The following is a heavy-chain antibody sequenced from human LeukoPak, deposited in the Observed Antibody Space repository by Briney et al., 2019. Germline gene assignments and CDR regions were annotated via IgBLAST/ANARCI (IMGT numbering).Heavy chain of an antibody. V-gene: IGHV1-69*13. Sequence: ASVKVSCKASGGPFSRYAISWVRQAPGQGLEWMGGILPIFGTANYAQKFQGRVTITADHSTSTAYMELSSLRSEDTAVYFCARDVGATVVFDIWGQGTFVTVSS. J-gene: IGHJ3*02. D-gene: IGHD1-26*01. CDR1: GGPFSRYA. CDR2: ILPIFGTA. CDR3: ARDVGATVVFDI.